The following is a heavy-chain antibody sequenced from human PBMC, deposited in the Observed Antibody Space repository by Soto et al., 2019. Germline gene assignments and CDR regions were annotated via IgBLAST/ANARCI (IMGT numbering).Heavy chain of an antibody. D-gene: IGHD6-13*01. CDR2: IYYSGNA. V-gene: IGHV4-39*01. J-gene: IGHJ4*02. CDR3: ARHKDTSSRYLLPDF. CDR1: GGSITSRSYY. Sequence: SETLSLTCTVSGGSITSRSYYWGWIRQPPGKGLEWIGSIYYSGNAYYNPSLKSRVAVSVDTSKNQFSLKVTSVTATDTAVYYCARHKDTSSRYLLPDFWGQGTLVTVSS.